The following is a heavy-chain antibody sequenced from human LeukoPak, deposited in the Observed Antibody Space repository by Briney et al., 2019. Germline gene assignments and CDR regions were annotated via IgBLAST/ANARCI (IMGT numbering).Heavy chain of an antibody. Sequence: GGSLRLSCAASGFTFSSYSMNWVRQAPGKGLEWVSSISSSSSYIYYADSVKGRFTISRDNAKNSQYLQMNSLRAEDTAVYYCARASMVGATWDYYYYMDVWGKGTTVTVSS. CDR3: ARASMVGATWDYYYYMDV. J-gene: IGHJ6*03. V-gene: IGHV3-21*01. D-gene: IGHD1-26*01. CDR1: GFTFSSYS. CDR2: ISSSSSYI.